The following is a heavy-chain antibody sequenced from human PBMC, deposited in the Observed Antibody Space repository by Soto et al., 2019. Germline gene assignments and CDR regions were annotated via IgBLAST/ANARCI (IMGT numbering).Heavy chain of an antibody. CDR2: INHSGST. CDR3: ARAPVVVVVADMGYNWFEP. J-gene: IGHJ5*02. CDR1: GGSISSGGYY. V-gene: IGHV4-61*08. D-gene: IGHD2-15*01. Sequence: SETLSLTCTVSGGSISSGGYYWSWIRQPPGKGLEWIGEINHSGSTNYNPSLKSRVTISVDTSKNQFSLKLSSVTAADTAVYYCARAPVVVVVADMGYNWFEPWGQGTLVTVSS.